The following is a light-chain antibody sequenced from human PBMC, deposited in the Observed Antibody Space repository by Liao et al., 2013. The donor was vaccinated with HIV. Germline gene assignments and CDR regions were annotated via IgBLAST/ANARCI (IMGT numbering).Light chain of an antibody. CDR1: NIGSKN. CDR2: RGN. Sequence: SYELTQPLSVSVTLGQTARITCGGNNIGSKNVHWYQQKPGQAPVLVIYRGNNRPSGIPERFSGSISGNTATLTISGTQAMDEADYFCQAWGSRADVLFGGGTKLTVL. V-gene: IGLV3-9*01. CDR3: QAWGSRADVL. J-gene: IGLJ2*01.